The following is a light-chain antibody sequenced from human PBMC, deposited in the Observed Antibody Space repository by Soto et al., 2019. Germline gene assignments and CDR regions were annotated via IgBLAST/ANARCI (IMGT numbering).Light chain of an antibody. CDR1: HSVNSH. J-gene: IGKJ5*01. V-gene: IGKV3-15*01. CDR3: QQYKNWPL. Sequence: MMMTQSPATLSVSPGERVTLSCRTSHSVNSHVAWYQQKPGQAPRLLLYGASTRATGIPVRFSGSGFGTEFTLTISSLQSEEFAVYYCQQYKNWPLFGQGTRLYIK. CDR2: GAS.